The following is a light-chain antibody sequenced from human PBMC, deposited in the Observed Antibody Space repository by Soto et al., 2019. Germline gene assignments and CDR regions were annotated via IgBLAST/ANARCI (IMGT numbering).Light chain of an antibody. CDR2: KAS. CDR3: QQYNTYST. V-gene: IGKV1-5*03. J-gene: IGKJ1*01. Sequence: DIQMTQSPSTLSASLGDRVTITCRASQSISGWLAWYQQKPGKAPKLLIYKASSLESGVPSRFSGSGSGTEFTLTISSLQPDDFATYYCQQYNTYSTFGQGTKVDIK. CDR1: QSISGW.